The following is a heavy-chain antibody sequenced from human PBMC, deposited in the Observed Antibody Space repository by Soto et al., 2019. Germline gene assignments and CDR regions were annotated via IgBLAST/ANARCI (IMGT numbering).Heavy chain of an antibody. CDR2: IYYNGYT. J-gene: IGHJ4*02. D-gene: IGHD2-15*01. CDR3: ARADPDASVGY. Sequence: SETLSLTCTVSGGSISSYYWSWIRQPPGKGLEWIAYIYYNGYTSYNPSLKSRVTISADTSKNQFSLRMNSMIAADTAVYYCARADPDASVGYWGQGTLVTVSS. V-gene: IGHV4-59*01. CDR1: GGSISSYY.